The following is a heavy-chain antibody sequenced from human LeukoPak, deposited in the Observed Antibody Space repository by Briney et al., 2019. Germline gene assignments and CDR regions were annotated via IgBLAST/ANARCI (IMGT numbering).Heavy chain of an antibody. CDR2: IHPKSGGA. D-gene: IGHD3-22*01. J-gene: IGHJ6*03. Sequence: GASVKVSCKASGYTFTSYGISWVRQAPGQGLEWVGRIHPKSGGANYAQKFRDRVTLTRDTSINTAYMELSGLRSDDAAVYYCARAYYDSSGYFGWGTDYYYYYMDVWGEGTTVTISS. V-gene: IGHV1-2*06. CDR1: GYTFTSYG. CDR3: ARAYYDSSGYFGWGTDYYYYYMDV.